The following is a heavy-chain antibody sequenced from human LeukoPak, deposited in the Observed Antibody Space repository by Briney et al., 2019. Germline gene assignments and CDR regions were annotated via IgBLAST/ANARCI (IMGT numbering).Heavy chain of an antibody. D-gene: IGHD6-19*01. CDR2: ITGRSDKT. CDR3: AKGGWLDD. J-gene: IGHJ4*02. V-gene: IGHV3-23*01. CDR1: GFTFSDYY. Sequence: GGSLRLSCAASGFTFSDYYMSWIRQAPGKGLEWVSTITGRSDKTYYTDSVKGRFVTSRDNSKDTLYLQMNSLRAEDTALYHCAKGGWLDDLGQGALVTVSS.